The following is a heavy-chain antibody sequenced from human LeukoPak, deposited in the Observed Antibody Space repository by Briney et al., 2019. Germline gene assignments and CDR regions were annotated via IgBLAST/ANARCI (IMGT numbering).Heavy chain of an antibody. V-gene: IGHV3-7*01. D-gene: IGHD5-18*01. Sequence: GGSLRLSCAGSGFTFSNYWMSWVRQAPGKGPEWVANINQDGREIHYLDSVKGRFTISRDNAKNSLYLQMNSLRAEDTDVYYCARDLGVAMAVFDYWGQGTLVTVSS. CDR1: GFTFSNYW. CDR2: INQDGREI. CDR3: ARDLGVAMAVFDY. J-gene: IGHJ4*02.